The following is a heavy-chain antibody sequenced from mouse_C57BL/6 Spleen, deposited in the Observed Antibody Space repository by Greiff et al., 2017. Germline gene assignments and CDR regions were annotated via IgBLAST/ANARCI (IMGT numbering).Heavy chain of an antibody. Sequence: VQLQQSGPGLVKPSQSLSLTCSVTGYSITSGYYWNWIRQFPGNKLEWMGYISYDGSNNYNPSLKNRISITRDTSKNQFFLKLNSVTTEDTATYYCARATGYDYYFDYWGQGTTLTVSS. V-gene: IGHV3-6*01. CDR3: ARATGYDYYFDY. CDR2: ISYDGSN. CDR1: GYSITSGYY. D-gene: IGHD2-4*01. J-gene: IGHJ2*01.